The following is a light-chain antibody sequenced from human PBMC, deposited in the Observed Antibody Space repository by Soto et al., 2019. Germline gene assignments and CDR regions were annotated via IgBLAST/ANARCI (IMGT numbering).Light chain of an antibody. CDR1: QSVSSN. J-gene: IGKJ1*01. CDR2: GAS. Sequence: ERVITQSPATLSVSPGERATLSCRASQSVSSNLAWYQQKPGQAPRLLIYGASTRATGIPARFSGSGSGTEFTLTISSLQSEDFAVYYCQQYNNWPPTFGQGTKV. V-gene: IGKV3-15*01. CDR3: QQYNNWPPT.